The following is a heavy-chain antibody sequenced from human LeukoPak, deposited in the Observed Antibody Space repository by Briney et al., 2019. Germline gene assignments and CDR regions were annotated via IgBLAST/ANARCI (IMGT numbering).Heavy chain of an antibody. CDR1: GGSISSGGYY. Sequence: SQTLSLTCTVSGGSISSGGYYWSWIRQHPGKGLEWIGYIYYSGNTNYNPSLKSRVTISVDTSKNQFSLKLTSVTAADTAVYYCARMTGRYTQNLDYWGQGTLVTVSS. CDR3: ARMTGRYTQNLDY. D-gene: IGHD5-18*01. CDR2: IYYSGNT. V-gene: IGHV4-31*03. J-gene: IGHJ4*02.